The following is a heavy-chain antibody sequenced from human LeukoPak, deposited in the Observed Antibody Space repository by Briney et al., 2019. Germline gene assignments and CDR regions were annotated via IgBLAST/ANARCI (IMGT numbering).Heavy chain of an antibody. CDR2: IYSSGST. D-gene: IGHD3-16*02. Sequence: PSETLSLTCTVSGGSISSYHWSWIRQPPGKGLEWIGSIYSSGSTYYNPSLKSRVTISVDASKNQFSLKLSSVTAADTAVYYCARHSGSYRSRLDYWGQGTLVTVSS. J-gene: IGHJ4*02. CDR3: ARHSGSYRSRLDY. V-gene: IGHV4-59*05. CDR1: GGSISSYH.